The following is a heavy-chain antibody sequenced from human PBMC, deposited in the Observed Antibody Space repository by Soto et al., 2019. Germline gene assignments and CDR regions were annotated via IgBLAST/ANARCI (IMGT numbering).Heavy chain of an antibody. CDR1: GGSFSGYY. Sequence: SETLSLTCAVYGGSFSGYYWSWIRQPPGKGLEWIGEINHSGSTNYNPSLKSRVTISVDTSKNQFSLKLSSVTAADTAVYYCERGPDIVATRNWFDPWGQGTLVTVSS. CDR2: INHSGST. CDR3: ERGPDIVATRNWFDP. J-gene: IGHJ5*02. D-gene: IGHD5-12*01. V-gene: IGHV4-34*01.